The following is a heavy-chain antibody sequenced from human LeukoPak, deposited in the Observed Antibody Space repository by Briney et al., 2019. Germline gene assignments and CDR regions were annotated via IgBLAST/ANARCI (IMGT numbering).Heavy chain of an antibody. Sequence: SETLSLTCTVSGGSISSSSYYWGWIRQPPGKGLEWIGSIYYSGSTYYNPSLKSRVTISVDTSKNQFSLKLSSVTAADTAVYYCARRLSSSWPKNRFFDYWGQGTLVTVSS. CDR1: GGSISSSSYY. CDR3: ARRLSSSWPKNRFFDY. D-gene: IGHD6-13*01. V-gene: IGHV4-39*07. CDR2: IYYSGST. J-gene: IGHJ4*02.